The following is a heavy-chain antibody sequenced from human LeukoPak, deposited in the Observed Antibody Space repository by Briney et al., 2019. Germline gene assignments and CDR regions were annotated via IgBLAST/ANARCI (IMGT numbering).Heavy chain of an antibody. Sequence: PGGSLRLSCAASGFTFSSYNMNWGRQAPGKGPEWGSSITISSSYIYYTDSVKVLFTISRDNAKNSLYLQMDSLRVEDTDVYYCARDSYSGSYGPYYYYYMDVWGEGTTVTISS. CDR3: ARDSYSGSYGPYYYYYMDV. J-gene: IGHJ6*03. D-gene: IGHD1-26*01. V-gene: IGHV3-21*01. CDR2: ITISSSYI. CDR1: GFTFSSYN.